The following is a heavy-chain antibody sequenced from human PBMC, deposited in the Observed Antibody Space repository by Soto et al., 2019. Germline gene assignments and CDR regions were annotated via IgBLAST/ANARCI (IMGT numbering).Heavy chain of an antibody. V-gene: IGHV3-30-3*01. CDR2: ISYDGSNK. CDR1: GFTFSSYA. J-gene: IGHJ4*02. Sequence: QVQLVESGGGVVQPGRSLRLSCAASGFTFSSYAMHWVRQAPGKGLEWVAVISYDGSNKYYADSVKGRFTISRDNSKNTLYLQMNSLRAEDTAVYYCARGTYGGNAPSDYWGQGTLVTVSS. D-gene: IGHD2-15*01. CDR3: ARGTYGGNAPSDY.